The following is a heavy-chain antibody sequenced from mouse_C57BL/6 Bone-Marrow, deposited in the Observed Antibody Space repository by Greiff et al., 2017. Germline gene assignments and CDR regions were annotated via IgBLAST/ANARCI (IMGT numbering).Heavy chain of an antibody. D-gene: IGHD1-1*01. CDR2: IYPSSGNT. CDR1: GYTFTSYG. CDR3: ARYYCGSPWYFDV. Sequence: VQLQQSGAELARPGASVKLSCKASGYTFTSYGISWVKQRTGQGLEWIGEIYPSSGNTYYNEKFKGKATLTADKSSSTAYMELRSLTSEDSAVYFCARYYCGSPWYFDVWGTGTTVTVSS. J-gene: IGHJ1*03. V-gene: IGHV1-81*01.